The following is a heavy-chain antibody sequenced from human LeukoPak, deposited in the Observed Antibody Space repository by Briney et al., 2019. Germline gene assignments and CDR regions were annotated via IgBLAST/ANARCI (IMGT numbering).Heavy chain of an antibody. J-gene: IGHJ4*02. V-gene: IGHV6-1*01. CDR3: ARWFSGWDQRQSKFDY. Sequence: SQTLSLTCAISGDSVSSNSAAWNWIRQSPSRGLEWLGRTYYRSKWYNDYAVSVKSRITINPDTSKNQFSLQLNSVTPEDTAVYYCARWFSGWDQRQSKFDYWGQGTLVTVSS. CDR1: GDSVSSNSAA. D-gene: IGHD6-19*01. CDR2: TYYRSKWYN.